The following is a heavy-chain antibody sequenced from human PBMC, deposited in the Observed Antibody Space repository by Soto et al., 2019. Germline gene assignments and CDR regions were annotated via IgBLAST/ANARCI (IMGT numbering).Heavy chain of an antibody. D-gene: IGHD2-2*01. CDR1: GFTFSSYE. CDR2: ISSSGSTT. J-gene: IGHJ6*02. CDR3: AKGGRTGPYYYYYGMDV. Sequence: PGGSLRLSCAASGFTFSSYEMNWVRQAPGKGLEWVSYISSSGSTTYYADSVKGRFTISRDNSKNTLYLQMNSLRAEDTAVYYCAKGGRTGPYYYYYGMDVWGQGTTVTVSS. V-gene: IGHV3-48*03.